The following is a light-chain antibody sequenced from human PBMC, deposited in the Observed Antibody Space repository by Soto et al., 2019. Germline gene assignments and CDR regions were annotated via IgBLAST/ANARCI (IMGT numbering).Light chain of an antibody. CDR1: QPIRRF. CDR2: KAS. V-gene: IGKV1-5*03. J-gene: IGKJ1*01. CDR3: QQYNSYPWT. Sequence: RMTQSPSTLSASVGGRVTITCRASQPIRRFFAWYQQRPGKAPKLLIFKASNLKSVVPSRFSGSGSGTEFTLTINGLQPVDFATYYCQQYNSYPWTFGQGTKVDI.